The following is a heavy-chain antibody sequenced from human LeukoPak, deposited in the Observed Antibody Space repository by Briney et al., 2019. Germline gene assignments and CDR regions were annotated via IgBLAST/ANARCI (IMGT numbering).Heavy chain of an antibody. V-gene: IGHV3-30*03. CDR2: ISYDGSNK. CDR1: GFTFSSYG. CDR3: ALGDPLDY. J-gene: IGHJ4*02. Sequence: GGSLRLSCAASGFTFSSYGMHWVRQAPGKGLEWVAVISYDGSNKYYADSVKGRFTISRDNSKNTLYLQMNSLRAEDTAVYYCALGDPLDYGGQGTLVTVSS. D-gene: IGHD4-17*01.